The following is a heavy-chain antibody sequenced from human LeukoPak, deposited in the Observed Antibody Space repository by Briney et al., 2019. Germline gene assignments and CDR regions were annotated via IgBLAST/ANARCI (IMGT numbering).Heavy chain of an antibody. V-gene: IGHV3-23*01. D-gene: IGHD6-6*01. CDR3: AKEPYSSSSLYYMDV. CDR1: GFTFSSYG. Sequence: GGSLRLSCAASGFTFSSYGMSWVRQAPGKGLEWVSAISGSGGSTYYADSVKGRFTISRDNSKNTLYLQMNSLRAEDTAVYYCAKEPYSSSSLYYMDVWGKGTTVTVSS. J-gene: IGHJ6*03. CDR2: ISGSGGST.